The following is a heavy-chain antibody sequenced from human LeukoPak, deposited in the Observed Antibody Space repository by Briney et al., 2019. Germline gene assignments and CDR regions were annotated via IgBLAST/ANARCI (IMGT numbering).Heavy chain of an antibody. D-gene: IGHD4-17*01. CDR1: GYTFTSYG. CDR3: AKDRDGDPLRRDY. Sequence: AAVKVSCKASGYTFTSYGISWVRQAPGQGLEWMGWISAYNGNTNYAQKLQGRVTMTTDTSTSTAYMELRMLRSDDTAVYSAAKDRDGDPLRRDYWGQGTLVTVSS. V-gene: IGHV1-18*01. J-gene: IGHJ4*02. CDR2: ISAYNGNT.